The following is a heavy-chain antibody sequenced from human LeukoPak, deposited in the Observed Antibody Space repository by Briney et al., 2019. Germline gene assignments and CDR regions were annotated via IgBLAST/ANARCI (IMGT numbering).Heavy chain of an antibody. CDR2: IKQDGSEK. Sequence: GGSLRLSCAASGFTFSSYWMSWVRQAPGKGLEWVANIKQDGSEKYYVDSVKGRFTISRDNAKNSLYLQMNSLRAEDTAVYYCAREVLRELNFFDYWGQGTLVTVSS. J-gene: IGHJ4*02. V-gene: IGHV3-7*01. CDR3: AREVLRELNFFDY. D-gene: IGHD1-26*01. CDR1: GFTFSSYW.